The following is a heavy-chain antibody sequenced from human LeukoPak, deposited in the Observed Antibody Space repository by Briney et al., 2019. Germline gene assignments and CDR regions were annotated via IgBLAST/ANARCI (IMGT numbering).Heavy chain of an antibody. Sequence: ASVKVSCKASGYTFTSYGISWVRQAPGQGLEWMGWISAYNGNTNYAQKLQGRVTMTTDTSTSTAYMELRSLRSDDTAVYYCARGAVTTLDYYYGMDVWGQGTTVTVSS. CDR3: ARGAVTTLDYYYGMDV. J-gene: IGHJ6*02. CDR2: ISAYNGNT. CDR1: GYTFTSYG. D-gene: IGHD4-17*01. V-gene: IGHV1-18*01.